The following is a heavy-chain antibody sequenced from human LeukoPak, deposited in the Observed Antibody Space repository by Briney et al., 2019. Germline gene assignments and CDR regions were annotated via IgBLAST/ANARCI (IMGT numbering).Heavy chain of an antibody. CDR1: GFTLSSYW. D-gene: IGHD6-13*01. V-gene: IGHV3-7*01. CDR3: ARFWAAAVFLPLFDP. CDR2: INEDGSKK. Sequence: PGGSLRLSCAASGFTLSSYWMSWVRQAPGMGLEWVANINEDGSKKFYVDSVKGRFTISRDNAKNSLYLQTNSLRAEDTAVYYCARFWAAAVFLPLFDPWGQGTLVTVSS. J-gene: IGHJ5*02.